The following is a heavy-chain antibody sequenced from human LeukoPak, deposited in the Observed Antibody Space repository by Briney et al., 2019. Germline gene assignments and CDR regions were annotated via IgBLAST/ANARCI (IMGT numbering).Heavy chain of an antibody. D-gene: IGHD1-26*01. CDR2: IYYSGST. CDR1: GGSISNYY. V-gene: IGHV4-59*01. Sequence: SGTLSLTCTVSGGSISNYYWSWIRQPPGKGLEWIGYIYYSGSTNYNPSLKSRVTTSLDTSKGQFSLNLSSVTAADTAVYYCVRVGATPPVQFGYFDLWGRGTLVTVSS. J-gene: IGHJ2*01. CDR3: VRVGATPPVQFGYFDL.